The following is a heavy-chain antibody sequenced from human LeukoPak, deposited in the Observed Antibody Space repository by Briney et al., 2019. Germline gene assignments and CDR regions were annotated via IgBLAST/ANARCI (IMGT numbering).Heavy chain of an antibody. CDR2: INHSGST. V-gene: IGHV4-34*01. J-gene: IGHJ4*02. CDR1: GGSFSDYS. Sequence: PSEILSLTCAVYGGSFSDYSWTWIRQPPGKGLEWIGEINHSGSTNYNPSLKSRVTISVDTSKNQFSLKLSSVTAADTAVYYCARERRGRRFGELSPWFANWGQGTLVTVSS. D-gene: IGHD3-10*01. CDR3: ARERRGRRFGELSPWFAN.